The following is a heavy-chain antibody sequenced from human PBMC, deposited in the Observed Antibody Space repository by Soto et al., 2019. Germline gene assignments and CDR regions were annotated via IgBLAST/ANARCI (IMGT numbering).Heavy chain of an antibody. CDR3: ARGGRRYDYYYYYMDV. CDR1: GYTFTSYG. CDR2: ISAYNGNT. J-gene: IGHJ6*03. V-gene: IGHV1-18*01. Sequence: ASVKVSCKASGYTFTSYGISWVRQAPGQGLEWMGWISAYNGNTNYAQKQQGRVTITTDTSTSTAYKEQRSLRSDDTAVYFCARGGRRYDYYYYYMDVWGKGTTVTVSS. D-gene: IGHD1-26*01.